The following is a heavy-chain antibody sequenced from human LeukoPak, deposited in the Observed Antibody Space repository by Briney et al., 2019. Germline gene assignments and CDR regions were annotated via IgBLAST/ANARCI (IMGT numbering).Heavy chain of an antibody. J-gene: IGHJ4*02. V-gene: IGHV3-30*02. CDR3: AGPLFDFWEDY. Sequence: PGGSLRLSCPPSGFTFSNNVMHGFRQAPAKGLEGVAFVRYDGSNKYYADSVKGRFTISRDNSKNTLYLQMNSLRVEDTAVYYCAGPLFDFWEDYWGQGTLVTVSS. D-gene: IGHD3-3*01. CDR1: GFTFSNNV. CDR2: VRYDGSNK.